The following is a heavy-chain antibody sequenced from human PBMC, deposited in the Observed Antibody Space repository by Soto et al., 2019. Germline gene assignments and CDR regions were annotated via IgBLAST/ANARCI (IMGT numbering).Heavy chain of an antibody. Sequence: QVQLLQSGVEVEKPGASVKVSCKASGYTFTSYGVSWVRQAPGQGLEWMGWISAYNGNTNYAQKFPGRVTMTTDTSTSTAYMELRSLRSDDTAVYYCARDVPTVTTGGPDYWGQGTLVTVSS. J-gene: IGHJ4*02. CDR3: ARDVPTVTTGGPDY. CDR1: GYTFTSYG. CDR2: ISAYNGNT. D-gene: IGHD4-17*01. V-gene: IGHV1-18*01.